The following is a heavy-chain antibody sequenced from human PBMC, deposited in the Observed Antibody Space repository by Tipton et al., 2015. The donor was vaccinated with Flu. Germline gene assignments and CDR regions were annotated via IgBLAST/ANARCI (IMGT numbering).Heavy chain of an antibody. V-gene: IGHV1-18*01. J-gene: IGHJ6*02. CDR2: ISGYNGDI. CDR3: ARDRGSYNIHLEYHYYYGMDV. D-gene: IGHD1-26*01. CDR1: GYTFTNFG. Sequence: QVQLVQSGVEVKKPGASVKVSCKASGYTFTNFGITWVRQAPGQGLEWMGWISGYNGDINYAEKLQGRVTMTTDASTHTAYMELRSLKSDDTAMYYCARDRGSYNIHLEYHYYYGMDVWGQGTTVTVSS.